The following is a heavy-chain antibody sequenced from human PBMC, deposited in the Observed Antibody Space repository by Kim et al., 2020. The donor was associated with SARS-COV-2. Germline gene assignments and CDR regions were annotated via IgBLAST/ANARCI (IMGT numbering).Heavy chain of an antibody. J-gene: IGHJ3*02. D-gene: IGHD3-9*01. Sequence: SETLSLTCTVSGGSISSSSYYWGWIRQPPGKGLEWIGSIYYSGSTYYNPSLKSRVTISVDTSKNQFSLKLSSVTAADTAVYYCARDPLILTGHLGAFDIWGQGTMVTVSS. CDR3: ARDPLILTGHLGAFDI. CDR1: GGSISSSSYY. CDR2: IYYSGST. V-gene: IGHV4-39*07.